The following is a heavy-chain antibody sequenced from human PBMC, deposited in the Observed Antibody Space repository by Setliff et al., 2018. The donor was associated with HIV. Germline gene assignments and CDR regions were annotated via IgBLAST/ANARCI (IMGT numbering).Heavy chain of an antibody. CDR2: IIPIFGTA. V-gene: IGHV1-69*05. J-gene: IGHJ5*02. Sequence: SVKVSCKASGGTFSSYAISWVRQAPGQGLEWMGGIIPIFGTANYAQKFQGRVTITTDESTSTAYMELSSLRSEEPAVYYCARDFGGYCSSMSCPGLFDPWGQGTLVTVSS. D-gene: IGHD2-2*01. CDR1: GGTFSSYA. CDR3: ARDFGGYCSSMSCPGLFDP.